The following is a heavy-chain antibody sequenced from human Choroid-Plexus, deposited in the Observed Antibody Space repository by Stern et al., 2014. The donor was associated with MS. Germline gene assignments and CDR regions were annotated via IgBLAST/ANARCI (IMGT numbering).Heavy chain of an antibody. D-gene: IGHD2/OR15-2a*01. J-gene: IGHJ5*02. V-gene: IGHV3-30*18. Sequence: VQLVESGGGVVQPGRPLRLSCVASGFTFGSCAMHWVRQAPGKGLEWVAGVSDGGNNKYYADSVKGRFTISRDNSQNTLYMQMSSLIPEDTAVYYCAKHRQYLTYFFDHWGQGSLVTVSS. CDR2: VSDGGNNK. CDR1: GFTFGSCA. CDR3: AKHRQYLTYFFDH.